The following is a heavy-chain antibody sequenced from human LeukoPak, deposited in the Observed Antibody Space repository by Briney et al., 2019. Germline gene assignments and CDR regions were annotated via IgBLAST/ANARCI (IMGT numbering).Heavy chain of an antibody. CDR2: VSSDGNNK. CDR3: ARDNSHSNIYSTRGNAFDI. D-gene: IGHD3-16*01. J-gene: IGHJ3*02. Sequence: SCAASGFTFSSSAMHWVRQAPGKGLEWVAVVSSDGNNKYYADSVKGRFTISRDSSKNTLYLQMNSLRAEDTAVYYCARDNSHSNIYSTRGNAFDIWGQGTMVAVSS. V-gene: IGHV3-30-3*01. CDR1: GFTFSSSA.